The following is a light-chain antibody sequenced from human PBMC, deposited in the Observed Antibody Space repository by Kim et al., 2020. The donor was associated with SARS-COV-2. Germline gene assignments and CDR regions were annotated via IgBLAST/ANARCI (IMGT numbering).Light chain of an antibody. CDR1: SSNIGTYN. CDR2: DNN. Sequence: GQRITISGSGSSSNIGTYNVDWYQQVPGTAPKLLIYDNNHRPSGVPDRFSGSKSGTSASLVISGLQSEDEADYYCAAWDDSLDKWLFGGGTQLTVL. J-gene: IGLJ3*02. V-gene: IGLV1-44*01. CDR3: AAWDDSLDKWL.